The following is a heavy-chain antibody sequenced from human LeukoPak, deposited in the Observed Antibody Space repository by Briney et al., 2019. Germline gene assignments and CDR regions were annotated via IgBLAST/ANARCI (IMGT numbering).Heavy chain of an antibody. D-gene: IGHD1-26*01. J-gene: IGHJ3*02. CDR2: ISSSSSYI. Sequence: GGSLRLSCAASGFTFSSYSMNWVRQAPGKGLEWVSSISSSSSYIYYTDSVKGRFTISRDYAKNSLYLQMNSLRAEDTAVYYCARLSGSYPHDAFDIWGQGTMVTVSS. CDR1: GFTFSSYS. V-gene: IGHV3-21*01. CDR3: ARLSGSYPHDAFDI.